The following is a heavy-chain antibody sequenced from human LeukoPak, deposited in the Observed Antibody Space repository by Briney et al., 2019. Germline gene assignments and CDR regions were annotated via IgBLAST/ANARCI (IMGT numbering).Heavy chain of an antibody. V-gene: IGHV2-70*11. CDR2: IDWSDNK. Sequence: SGPALVKPTQPLTLTCTFSGFSLNTGGMCVHWIRQPLAKAPEWLGRIDWSDNKYYNSSLRTRLSVSKDTSTNQVVLTMANMDPLDTATYYCARSDTVTIFDYWGQGILVTVSS. J-gene: IGHJ4*02. D-gene: IGHD4-17*01. CDR3: ARSDTVTIFDY. CDR1: GFSLNTGGMC.